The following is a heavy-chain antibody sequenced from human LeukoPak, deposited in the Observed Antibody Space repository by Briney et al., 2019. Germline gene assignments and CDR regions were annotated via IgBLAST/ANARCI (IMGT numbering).Heavy chain of an antibody. D-gene: IGHD1-14*01. Sequence: GGSLRLSCTASGFTLGDYAMSWVRQAPGKGRGWVGFIRSKAYGCTTEYAASVKGRFTISRDDSKNTRYLQMNSLKTEDTAVYYCTTEPPGSDFFDYWGQGTLVTVSS. CDR2: IRSKAYGCTT. J-gene: IGHJ4*02. CDR1: GFTLGDYA. V-gene: IGHV3-49*04. CDR3: TTEPPGSDFFDY.